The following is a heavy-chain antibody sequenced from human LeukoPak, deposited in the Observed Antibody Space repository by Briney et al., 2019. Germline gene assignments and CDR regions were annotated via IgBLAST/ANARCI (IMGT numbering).Heavy chain of an antibody. CDR1: GYTFTSYG. V-gene: IGHV1-18*01. CDR3: AREGLDYYGSSGYMY. D-gene: IGHD3-22*01. J-gene: IGHJ4*02. CDR2: ISAYNGNT. Sequence: RASVKVSCKASGYTFTSYGISWVRQAPGQGLEWMGWISAYNGNTNYAQRLQGRVTMTTDTSTSTAYMELRSLRSDDTAVYYCAREGLDYYGSSGYMYWGQGTLDTVSS.